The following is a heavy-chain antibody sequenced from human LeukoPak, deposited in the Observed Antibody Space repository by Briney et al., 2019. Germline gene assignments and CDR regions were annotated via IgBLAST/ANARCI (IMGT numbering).Heavy chain of an antibody. D-gene: IGHD6-19*01. Sequence: AETLSLTCTVSGVSISSYYWSWIRQPPGKGLEWIGYIYYSGSTNYNPSLKSRVTISVDTSKNQFSLKLNSVTAADTAVYYCARGAFHSSGWDFDYWGQGTLVTVSS. CDR3: ARGAFHSSGWDFDY. CDR1: GVSISSYY. CDR2: IYYSGST. J-gene: IGHJ4*02. V-gene: IGHV4-59*01.